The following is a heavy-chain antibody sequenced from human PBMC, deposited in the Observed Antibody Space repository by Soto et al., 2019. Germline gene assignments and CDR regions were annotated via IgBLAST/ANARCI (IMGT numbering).Heavy chain of an antibody. V-gene: IGHV3-7*05. CDR3: ARDHDMPITMVRGVKFVNDAFDI. CDR2: IKQDGSEK. J-gene: IGHJ3*02. Sequence: EVQLVESGGGLVQPGGSLRLSCAASGFTFSSYWMSWVRQAPGKGLEWVANIKQDGSEKYYVDSVKGRFTISRDNAKNILYLKMKSMRAEDTAVYYCARDHDMPITMVRGVKFVNDAFDIWGQGTMVTVSS. D-gene: IGHD3-10*01. CDR1: GFTFSSYW.